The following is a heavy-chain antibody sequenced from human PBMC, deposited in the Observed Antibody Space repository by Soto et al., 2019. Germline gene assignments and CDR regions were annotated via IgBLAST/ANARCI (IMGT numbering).Heavy chain of an antibody. J-gene: IGHJ3*02. Sequence: PSVKVSCKASGGTFSSYAISWVRQAPGQGLEWMGGIIPIFGTANYAQKFQGRVTITADESTSTAYMELSSLRSEDTAVYYCARDRESSGWYPHVGIWGQGTMVTVSS. CDR2: IIPIFGTA. CDR1: GGTFSSYA. V-gene: IGHV1-69*13. D-gene: IGHD6-19*01. CDR3: ARDRESSGWYPHVGI.